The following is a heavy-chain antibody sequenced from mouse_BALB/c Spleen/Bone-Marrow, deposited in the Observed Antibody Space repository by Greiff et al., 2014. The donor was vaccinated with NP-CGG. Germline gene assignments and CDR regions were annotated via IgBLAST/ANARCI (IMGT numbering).Heavy chain of an antibody. J-gene: IGHJ4*01. V-gene: IGHV3-8*02. CDR1: GDSITSGY. CDR3: ARDSSGGILAMDY. CDR2: ISYSGST. Sequence: VQLKESGPSLVKPSQTLSLTCSATGDSITSGYWNWIRKFPGNKLEYMGYISYSGSTYYNPSLKSRISISRDISKNQYYLQLNSVTTEVTATYYCARDSSGGILAMDYWGQGTSVTVSS. D-gene: IGHD3-2*01.